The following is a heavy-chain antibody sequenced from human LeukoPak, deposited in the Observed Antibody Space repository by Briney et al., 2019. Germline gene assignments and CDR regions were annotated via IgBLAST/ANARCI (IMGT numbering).Heavy chain of an antibody. Sequence: SETLSLTCNVSGDSISSYYWSWIRQPPGKGLEWIGYIYYSGSTNYNPSLKSRVTISVDTSKNQFSLKLSSVTAADTAVYYCARGTGINWFDPWGQGTLVTVSS. CDR3: ARGTGINWFDP. V-gene: IGHV4-59*01. CDR2: IYYSGST. J-gene: IGHJ5*02. D-gene: IGHD1-1*01. CDR1: GDSISSYY.